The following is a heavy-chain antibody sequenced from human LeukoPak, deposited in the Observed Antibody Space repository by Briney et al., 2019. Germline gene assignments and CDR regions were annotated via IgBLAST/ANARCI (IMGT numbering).Heavy chain of an antibody. CDR3: ATAPYYYDSSGYQGAFDI. J-gene: IGHJ3*02. V-gene: IGHV1-24*01. Sequence: ASVKVSCKVSGYTLTELTMHWVRQAPGQGLEWMGGFDPEDGETIYAQKFQGRVTMTEDTSTDTAYMELSSLRSEDTAVYYCATAPYYYDSSGYQGAFDIWGQGTMVTVSS. CDR2: FDPEDGET. CDR1: GYTLTELT. D-gene: IGHD3-22*01.